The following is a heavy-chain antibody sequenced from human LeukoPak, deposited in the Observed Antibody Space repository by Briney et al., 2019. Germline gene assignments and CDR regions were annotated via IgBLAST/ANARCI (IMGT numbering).Heavy chain of an antibody. J-gene: IGHJ6*02. Sequence: ASVKVSCKASGYTFTSYDINWVRQATGQGLEWMGWMNPNSGNTGYAQKFQGRVTMTRNTSISTAYMELSSLRSEDTAVYYCARPTYYYDSSGYYYQFDPQYYYYYGMDVRGQGTTVTVSS. D-gene: IGHD3-22*01. CDR1: GYTFTSYD. V-gene: IGHV1-8*01. CDR2: MNPNSGNT. CDR3: ARPTYYYDSSGYYYQFDPQYYYYYGMDV.